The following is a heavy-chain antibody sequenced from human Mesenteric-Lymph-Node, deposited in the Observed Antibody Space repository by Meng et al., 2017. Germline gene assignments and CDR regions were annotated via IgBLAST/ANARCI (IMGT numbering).Heavy chain of an antibody. CDR3: ARVQADYSSSWSPWFAYYYYGMDV. Sequence: GGSLRLSCAASGFTFSSYDMHWVRQATGKGLEWVSAIGTAGDTYYPGSVKGRFTISRENAKNSLYLQMNSLRAEDTALYYCARVQADYSSSWSPWFAYYYYGMDVWGQGTTVTVSS. V-gene: IGHV3-13*01. CDR1: GFTFSSYD. CDR2: IGTAGDT. D-gene: IGHD6-13*01. J-gene: IGHJ6*02.